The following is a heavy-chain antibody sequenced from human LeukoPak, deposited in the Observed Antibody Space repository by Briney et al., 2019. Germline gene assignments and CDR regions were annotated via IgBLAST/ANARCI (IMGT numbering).Heavy chain of an antibody. D-gene: IGHD3-22*01. CDR2: IKQDGSEK. J-gene: IGHJ4*02. CDR1: GFTFSSYW. V-gene: IGHV3-7*01. Sequence: GGSLRLSCAASGFTFSSYWMSWVRQAPGKGLEWVANIKQDGSEKYYVDSVKGRFILSRDNAKNSLFLQMNSLRAEDTAVYYCARDTGADYDSSPFDYWGQGTLVTVSS. CDR3: ARDTGADYDSSPFDY.